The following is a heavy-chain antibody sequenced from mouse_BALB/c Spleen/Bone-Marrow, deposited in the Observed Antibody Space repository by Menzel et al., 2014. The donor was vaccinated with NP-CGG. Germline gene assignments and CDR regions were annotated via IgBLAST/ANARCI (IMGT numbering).Heavy chain of an antibody. J-gene: IGHJ4*01. CDR2: IDPSDSET. Sequence: QVQLKQSGAELVKPGAPVKLSCKASGHTFTSYWMNWVKQRPGRGLEWIGRIDPSDSETHYNQKFKDKATLTVDKSSSTAYIQLSSLTSEDSAVYYCARDGVITSYYAMDYWGQGTSVTVSS. V-gene: IGHV1-69*02. CDR1: GHTFTSYW. CDR3: ARDGVITSYYAMDY. D-gene: IGHD2-4*01.